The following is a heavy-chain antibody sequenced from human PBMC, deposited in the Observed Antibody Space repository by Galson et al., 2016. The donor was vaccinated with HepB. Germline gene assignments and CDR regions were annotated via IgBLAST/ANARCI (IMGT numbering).Heavy chain of an antibody. CDR2: IRQDGNEI. Sequence: SLRLSCAASGFTFSDHYMDWVRQAPGKGLEWVANIRQDGNEIYYGDSVKGRFTVSRDNAQNSVYLQMNNLRSEDTALYYWARDDGHYSNSYWGPGTPVTVSS. CDR3: ARDDGHYSNSY. D-gene: IGHD4-11*01. CDR1: GFTFSDHY. J-gene: IGHJ4*02. V-gene: IGHV3-7*03.